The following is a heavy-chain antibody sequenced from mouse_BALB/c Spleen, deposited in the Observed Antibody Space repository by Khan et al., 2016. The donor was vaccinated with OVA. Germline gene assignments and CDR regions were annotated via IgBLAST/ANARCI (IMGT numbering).Heavy chain of an antibody. J-gene: IGHJ4*01. CDR2: IWSDGST. D-gene: IGHD2-10*01. V-gene: IGHV2-6-1*01. Sequence: QVQLKESGPGLVAPSQSLSITCTISGFSLTNYGVHWLRQPPGRGLEWLVVIWSDGSTTYNSALKSRLSISKDNSKSQVFLKMNSHQTDDTAMYYCARQPYYHYNIMDYWGQGTSVTVSS. CDR3: ARQPYYHYNIMDY. CDR1: GFSLTNYG.